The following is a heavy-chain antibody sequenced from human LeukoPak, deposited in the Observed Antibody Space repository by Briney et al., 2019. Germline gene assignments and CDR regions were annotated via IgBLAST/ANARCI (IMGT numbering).Heavy chain of an antibody. CDR2: ISGSGGST. V-gene: IGHV3-23*01. J-gene: IGHJ4*02. CDR1: GFTFSAYA. Sequence: GRSLRLSCAASGFTFSAYAMSWVRQAPGKGLELVSVISGSGGSTYYADSVKGRFTISRDNSKNTLNLQMSSLRAEDTAVYYCVRRGSGDYFDYWGQGTLVTVSS. D-gene: IGHD3-16*01. CDR3: VRRGSGDYFDY.